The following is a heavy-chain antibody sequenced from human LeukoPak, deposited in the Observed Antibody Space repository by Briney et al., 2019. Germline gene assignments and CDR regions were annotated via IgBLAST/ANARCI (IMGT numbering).Heavy chain of an antibody. D-gene: IGHD3-9*01. V-gene: IGHV4-34*01. CDR3: ARMGPSSRLVIKEHWFDP. Sequence: SETLSLTCAVYGGSFSGYYWSWIRQPPGKGLEWIGEINHSGSTNYNPSLKSRVTISVDTSKNQFSLKLSSVTAADTAVYYCARMGPSSRLVIKEHWFDPWGQGTLVTVSS. J-gene: IGHJ5*02. CDR2: INHSGST. CDR1: GGSFSGYY.